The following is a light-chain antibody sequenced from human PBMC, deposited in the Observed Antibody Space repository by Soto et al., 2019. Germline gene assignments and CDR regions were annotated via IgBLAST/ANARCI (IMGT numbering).Light chain of an antibody. CDR2: KAS. CDR1: SG. J-gene: IGKJ1*01. CDR3: QQYAGYPT. Sequence: SGFPFYQHKPGKGRKLLIYKASILENGVPSRFSGSGSGAEFILTISSLQPDDFATYYCQQYAGYPTFGQGTKVDIK. V-gene: IGKV1-5*03.